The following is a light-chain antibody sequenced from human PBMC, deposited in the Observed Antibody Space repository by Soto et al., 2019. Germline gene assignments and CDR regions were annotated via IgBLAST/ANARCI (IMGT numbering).Light chain of an antibody. J-gene: IGLJ2*01. CDR1: SSDVGGYNY. CDR3: SSYTGSNTLL. CDR2: DVN. Sequence: QSALTQPASVSGSPGQSITISCTGTSSDVGGYNYVSWYQQHPGNAPKLMLYDVNNRPSGVSIRFSGSKSGNTASLTISGRQAADEADYYCSSYTGSNTLLFGGGTKLTVL. V-gene: IGLV2-14*01.